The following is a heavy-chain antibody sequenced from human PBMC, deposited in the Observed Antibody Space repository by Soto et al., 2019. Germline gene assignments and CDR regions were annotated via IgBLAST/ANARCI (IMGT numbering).Heavy chain of an antibody. J-gene: IGHJ3*02. D-gene: IGHD4-17*01. CDR3: AKTTVTSPPAFDI. V-gene: IGHV1-3*01. CDR2: INAGNGNT. CDR1: GYTFTDYA. Sequence: GASVKVSCKASGYTFTDYAIHWVRQAPGQRLEWMGWINAGNGNTKYSQKFQGRVTITRDTSASTAYMELSSLRSEDTAVYYCAKTTVTSPPAFDIWGQGKMVPVSS.